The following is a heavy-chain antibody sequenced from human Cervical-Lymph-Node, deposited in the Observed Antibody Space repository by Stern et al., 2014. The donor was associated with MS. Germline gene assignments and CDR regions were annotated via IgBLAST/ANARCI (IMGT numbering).Heavy chain of an antibody. CDR1: GYTFTRYG. Sequence: VQLVPSGAEVKTPWASVKFSCQASGYTFTRYGISWVLHAPGQGLERMGWISAYNGNTNYAQKLQGRVTMTTDTATSTAYMELRSLRSDDTAVYYCARGLLGSENAFDIWGQGTMVTVSS. V-gene: IGHV1-18*01. D-gene: IGHD2-15*01. CDR3: ARGLLGSENAFDI. J-gene: IGHJ3*02. CDR2: ISAYNGNT.